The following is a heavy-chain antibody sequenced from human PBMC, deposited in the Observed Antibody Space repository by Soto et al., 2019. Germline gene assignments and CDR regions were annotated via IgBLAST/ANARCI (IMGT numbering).Heavy chain of an antibody. D-gene: IGHD2-15*01. CDR2: MNPNSGNT. V-gene: IGHV1-8*01. CDR3: ALLERYCSGGSCYFDY. Sequence: ASVKVSCKASGYTFTSSDSNWARQATGQGLEWMGWMNPNSGNTGYAQKFQGRVTMTRNTSISTAYMELSSLRSEDTAVYYCALLERYCSGGSCYFDYWGQGTLVTVSS. J-gene: IGHJ4*02. CDR1: GYTFTSSD.